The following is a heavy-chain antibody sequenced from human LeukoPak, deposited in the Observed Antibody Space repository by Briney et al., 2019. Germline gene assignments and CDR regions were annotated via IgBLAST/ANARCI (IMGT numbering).Heavy chain of an antibody. Sequence: SETLSLTCTVSGGSITSYYWSWIRQPPGKGLEWIGYTYYGGRTNYNPSLKSRVTISVDTSKNQFSLKLSSVTAADTAMYYCHGSGNYLGHWGQGTLVTVSS. CDR3: HGSGNYLGH. D-gene: IGHD3-10*01. CDR2: TYYGGRT. J-gene: IGHJ4*02. V-gene: IGHV4-59*01. CDR1: GGSITSYY.